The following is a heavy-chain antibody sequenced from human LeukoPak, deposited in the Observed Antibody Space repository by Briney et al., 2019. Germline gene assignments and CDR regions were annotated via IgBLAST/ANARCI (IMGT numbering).Heavy chain of an antibody. D-gene: IGHD6-13*01. CDR1: GFTVSSTY. CDR2: LYSGGTT. V-gene: IGHV3-66*02. J-gene: IGHJ4*02. CDR3: ARDSNYDY. Sequence: GSLRLSCAASGFTVSSTYISWVRQAPGKGLEWVPVLYSGGTTYYADSVKGRFTISRDNSKNTLYLQMNSLRAEDTAVYYCARDSNYDYWGQGTLVTVSS.